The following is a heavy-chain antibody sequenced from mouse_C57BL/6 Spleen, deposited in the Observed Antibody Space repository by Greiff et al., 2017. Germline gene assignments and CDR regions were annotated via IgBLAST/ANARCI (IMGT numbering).Heavy chain of an antibody. CDR3: ARLGDYDGY. V-gene: IGHV1-69*01. Sequence: QVQLQQPGAELVMPGASVKLSCKASGYTFTSYWMHWVKQRPGQGLEWIGEIDPSDSYTNYNQKFKGKSTLTVDKSSSTAYMQLSSLTSEVSAGYYCARLGDYDGYWGQGTTLTVSS. J-gene: IGHJ2*01. D-gene: IGHD2-4*01. CDR2: IDPSDSYT. CDR1: GYTFTSYW.